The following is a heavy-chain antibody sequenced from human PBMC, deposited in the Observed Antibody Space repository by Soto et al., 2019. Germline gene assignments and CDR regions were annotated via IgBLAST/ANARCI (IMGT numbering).Heavy chain of an antibody. CDR2: IYYSGST. V-gene: IGHV4-59*01. CDR3: ARSAGDWYFYL. D-gene: IGHD3-10*01. Sequence: QVQLQESGPGLVKPSETLSLTCTVSGGSISSYYWSWIRQPPGKGLEWIGYIYYSGSTNYNPSLQSRLTISLDTPKNHFSLTLSSVTAADTAVYYCARSAGDWYFYLWGRGTLVTVSS. J-gene: IGHJ2*01. CDR1: GGSISSYY.